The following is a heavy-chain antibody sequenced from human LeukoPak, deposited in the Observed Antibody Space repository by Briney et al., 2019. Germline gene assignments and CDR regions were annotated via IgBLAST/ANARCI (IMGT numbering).Heavy chain of an antibody. CDR3: ARNRTVTDWFFDL. CDR1: GGAISSSSHY. Sequence: SETLSLTCTVSGGAISSSSHYWGWIRQPPGKGLEWIGSIYNSGSIVYNPSLKSRVAISVDTSRNQFSLKLNSVIASDTAVYDCARNRTVTDWFFDLWGRGTLVTVSS. D-gene: IGHD4-17*01. J-gene: IGHJ2*01. V-gene: IGHV4-39*01. CDR2: IYNSGSI.